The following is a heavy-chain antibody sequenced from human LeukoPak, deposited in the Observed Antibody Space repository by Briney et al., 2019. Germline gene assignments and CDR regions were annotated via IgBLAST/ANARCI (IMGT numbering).Heavy chain of an antibody. J-gene: IGHJ6*02. D-gene: IGHD6-6*01. Sequence: PSETLSLTCTVSGGSISMSTYYWGWIRQPPGKGLECIGSIHFSGNIYYNPSPPLKSRVTISVDTSNNPFSLNVISVTAADTAVYYCARFTRSSSSHYYYYAMDVWGQGTLVTVSS. V-gene: IGHV4-39*01. CDR2: IHFSGNI. CDR3: ARFTRSSSSHYYYYAMDV. CDR1: GGSISMSTYY.